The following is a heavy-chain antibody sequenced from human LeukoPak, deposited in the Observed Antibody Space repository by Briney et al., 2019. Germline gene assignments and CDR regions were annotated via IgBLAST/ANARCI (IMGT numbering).Heavy chain of an antibody. CDR2: IYYSGST. J-gene: IGHJ4*02. D-gene: IGHD6-13*01. CDR1: GGSISSSSNY. V-gene: IGHV4-39*01. CDR3: ARHGRGLKSTPLVQVDY. Sequence: ASETLSLTCTVSGGSISSSSNYWGWIRQPPGKGLEWIGSIYYSGSTYYNPSLKSRVTISVDTSKNQFSLKLSSVTAADTAVYYCARHGRGLKSTPLVQVDYWGQGTLVTVSS.